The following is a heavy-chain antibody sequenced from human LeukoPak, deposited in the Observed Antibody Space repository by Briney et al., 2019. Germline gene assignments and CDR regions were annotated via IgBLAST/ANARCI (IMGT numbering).Heavy chain of an antibody. D-gene: IGHD6-6*01. CDR1: GDSINNYY. V-gene: IGHV4-59*03. CDR2: MYYNGSP. Sequence: SETLSLTCTVSGDSINNYYWSWIRQPPGKGLEWIGYMYYNGSPNYNPSLKSRATISVDRSKKQFSLKLTSVTAADTAVYYCAGQTIAARHRGYYFDYWGQGTLVTVSS. CDR3: AGQTIAARHRGYYFDY. J-gene: IGHJ4*02.